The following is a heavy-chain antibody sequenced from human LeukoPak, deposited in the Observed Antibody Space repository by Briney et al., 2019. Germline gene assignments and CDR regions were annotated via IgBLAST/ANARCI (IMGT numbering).Heavy chain of an antibody. V-gene: IGHV3-33*06. D-gene: IGHD6-13*01. CDR3: AKELYSSSWSYYFDY. Sequence: GGSLRLSCAASGFTFGSYGMHWVRQAPGKGLEWVAVIWYDGSNKYYADSVKGRFTISRDNSKNTLYLQMNSLRAEDTAVYYCAKELYSSSWSYYFDYWGQGTLVTVSS. CDR1: GFTFGSYG. J-gene: IGHJ4*02. CDR2: IWYDGSNK.